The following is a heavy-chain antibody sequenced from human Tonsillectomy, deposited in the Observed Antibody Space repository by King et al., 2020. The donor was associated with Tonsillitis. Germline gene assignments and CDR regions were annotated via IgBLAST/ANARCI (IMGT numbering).Heavy chain of an antibody. CDR3: ARDSAFNWNDEGNYFYYYYMDV. J-gene: IGHJ6*03. CDR2: ISYTGST. D-gene: IGHD1-20*01. CDR1: GGSISNYS. V-gene: IGHV4-59*01. Sequence: QVQLQESGPGLVKPSETLSLTCTVSGGSISNYSWNWIRQPPGKGLEWIGYISYTGSTNYDPSLKSRVTISLDTSKNQFSLKLSSVTAADTAVYYCARDSAFNWNDEGNYFYYYYMDVWGKGATVTVSS.